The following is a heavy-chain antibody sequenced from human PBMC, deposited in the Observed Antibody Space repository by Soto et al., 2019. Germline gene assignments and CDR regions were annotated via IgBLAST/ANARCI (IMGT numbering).Heavy chain of an antibody. Sequence: GGSLRLSCAASGFTFSSYSMNWVRQAPGKGLEWVSSISSSSSYIYYADSVKGRFTISRDNAKNSLYLQMNSLRAEDTAGYYCARIMITFGGPSRWDDAFDIWGQGTMVTVSS. V-gene: IGHV3-21*01. CDR1: GFTFSSYS. D-gene: IGHD3-16*01. CDR3: ARIMITFGGPSRWDDAFDI. J-gene: IGHJ3*02. CDR2: ISSSSSYI.